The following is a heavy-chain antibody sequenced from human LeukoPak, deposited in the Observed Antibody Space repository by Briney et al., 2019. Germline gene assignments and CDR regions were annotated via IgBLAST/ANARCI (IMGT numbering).Heavy chain of an antibody. D-gene: IGHD2-2*01. CDR1: GFTFSSYS. V-gene: IGHV3-48*01. CDR3: AKAGGSTSWRYYFDY. J-gene: IGHJ4*02. Sequence: GGSLRLSCAASGFTFSSYSMNWVRQAPGKGLEWVSYISSSSSTTYYADSVKGRFTISRDNSKNTLYLQMNSLRAEDTAVYYCAKAGGSTSWRYYFDYWGQGTLVTVSS. CDR2: ISSSSSTT.